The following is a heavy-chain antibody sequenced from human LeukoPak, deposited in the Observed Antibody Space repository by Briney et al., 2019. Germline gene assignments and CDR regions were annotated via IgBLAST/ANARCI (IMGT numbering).Heavy chain of an antibody. CDR3: ARRIKGGYSGFDY. CDR1: GGSISRYY. V-gene: IGHV4-59*08. CDR2: IYYSGSP. J-gene: IGHJ4*02. Sequence: SETLSLTCTVSGGSISRYYWSWIRQPPGKGLEWIGYIYYSGSPNYNPSLESRVTISVDTSKNQFSLKLSSVTAADTAVYYCARRIKGGYSGFDYWGQGTLVTVSS. D-gene: IGHD4-23*01.